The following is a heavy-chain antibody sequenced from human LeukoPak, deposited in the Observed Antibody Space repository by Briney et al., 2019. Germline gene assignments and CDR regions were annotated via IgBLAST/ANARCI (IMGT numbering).Heavy chain of an antibody. CDR3: ARGGIDYDSSGYYYDY. V-gene: IGHV3-21*01. J-gene: IGHJ4*02. CDR2: IRSSSSYK. D-gene: IGHD3-22*01. Sequence: GGSLRLSCAASGFTFRSYTMNWVRQAPGKGLEWVSSIRSSSSYKFYADSVKGRFTISRDNAKNSLYLQMDSLRAEDTAVYYCARGGIDYDSSGYYYDYWGQETLVTVSS. CDR1: GFTFRSYT.